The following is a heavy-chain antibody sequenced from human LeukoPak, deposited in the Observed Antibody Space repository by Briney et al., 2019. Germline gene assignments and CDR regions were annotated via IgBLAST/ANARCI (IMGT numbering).Heavy chain of an antibody. CDR3: AKDGSDSTSGWFDP. J-gene: IGHJ5*02. CDR2: ISYTGST. CDR1: GGSISSGGYY. D-gene: IGHD1-26*01. V-gene: IGHV4-31*03. Sequence: PSETLSLTCTVSGGSISSGGYYWHWIRQHPGKGLEWIGYISYTGSTYYNPSLKSRVTISVDTSKNQFSLKLSSVTAADTALYYCAKDGSDSTSGWFDPWGQGTLATVSS.